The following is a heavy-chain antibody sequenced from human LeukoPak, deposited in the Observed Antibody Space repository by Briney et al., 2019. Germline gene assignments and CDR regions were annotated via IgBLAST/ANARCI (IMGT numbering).Heavy chain of an antibody. V-gene: IGHV1-2*02. CDR1: GYTFSAYF. CDR3: ASWRGYASGWSGPFDY. D-gene: IGHD6-19*01. CDR2: ADPKNGGT. J-gene: IGHJ4*02. Sequence: ASVKVSCKPSGYTFSAYFIHWVRQAPGQGLEWMGWADPKNGGTKYAQKFQGRVTMTRDTSISTAYMELSRLTSDDTAVYYCASWRGYASGWSGPFDYWGQGTLVTVSS.